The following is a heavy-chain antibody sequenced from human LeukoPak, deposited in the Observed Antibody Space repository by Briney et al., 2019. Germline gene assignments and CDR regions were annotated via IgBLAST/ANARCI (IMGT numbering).Heavy chain of an antibody. D-gene: IGHD5-12*01. Sequence: PSQTLSLTCTVSGGSISSGSYYWSWIRQPAGKGLEWIGRIYTSGSTNYNPSLKSRVTISVDTSKNHFSLKLSSVTAADSAVYYCAREASGYDYGYYYYYGMDVWGQGTTVTVSS. V-gene: IGHV4-61*02. CDR3: AREASGYDYGYYYYYGMDV. CDR2: IYTSGST. J-gene: IGHJ6*02. CDR1: GGSISSGSYY.